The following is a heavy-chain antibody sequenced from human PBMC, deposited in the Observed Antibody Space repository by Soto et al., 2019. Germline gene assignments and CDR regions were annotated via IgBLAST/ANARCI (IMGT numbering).Heavy chain of an antibody. CDR1: GGSISSGGYY. CDR2: IYYSGST. Sequence: SETLSLTCTVSGGSISSGGYYWSWIRQHPGKGLEWIGYIYYSGSTNYNPSLKSRVTISVDTSKNQFSLKLSSVTAADTAVYYCARGRGQLVRGYYGMDVWGQGTTVTVSS. D-gene: IGHD6-6*01. V-gene: IGHV4-31*03. CDR3: ARGRGQLVRGYYGMDV. J-gene: IGHJ6*02.